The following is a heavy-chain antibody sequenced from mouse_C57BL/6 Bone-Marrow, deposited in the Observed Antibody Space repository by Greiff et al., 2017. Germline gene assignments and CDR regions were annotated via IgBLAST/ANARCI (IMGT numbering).Heavy chain of an antibody. CDR3: ARRGGSTVVAHFDV. CDR2: IDPSDSYT. CDR1: GYTFTSYW. V-gene: IGHV1-69*01. J-gene: IGHJ1*03. Sequence: VQLQQSGAELVMPGASVKLSCKASGYTFTSYWMHWVKQRPGQGLEWIGEIDPSDSYTNYNQKFKGKSTLTVDKSSSTAYMQLSSLTSEDSAVSYCARRGGSTVVAHFDVWGTGTTVTVSS. D-gene: IGHD1-1*01.